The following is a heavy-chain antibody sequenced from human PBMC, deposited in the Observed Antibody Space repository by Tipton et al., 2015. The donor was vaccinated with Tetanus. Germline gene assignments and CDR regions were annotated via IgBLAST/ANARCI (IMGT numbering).Heavy chain of an antibody. CDR1: GGSVDSGSYH. CDR3: AGPEASGRARGFDI. V-gene: IGHV4-39*01. Sequence: GLVKPSETLSLICSVSGGSVDSGSYHWAWIRQPPGKGLEWIGSVHYTGATHLNPSLMSRVTLSVDTSKNQFSLRLNSVTAADTAVYYCAGPEASGRARGFDIWGQGTKVTVSP. J-gene: IGHJ3*02. D-gene: IGHD3-10*01. CDR2: VHYTGAT.